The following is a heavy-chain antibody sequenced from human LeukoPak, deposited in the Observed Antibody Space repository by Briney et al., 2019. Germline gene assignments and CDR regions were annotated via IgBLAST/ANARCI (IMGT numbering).Heavy chain of an antibody. CDR3: ATFYYYDSSGYYWDY. CDR1: GYSISSGYY. CDR2: IYHSGST. J-gene: IGHJ4*02. D-gene: IGHD3-22*01. Sequence: PSETLSLTCAVSGYSISSGYYWGWIRQPPGKGLEWNGSIYHSGSTYYNPSLKSRVTISVDTSQNQFSLKLSSVTAADTAVYYCATFYYYDSSGYYWDYWGQGTLVTVSS. V-gene: IGHV4-38-2*01.